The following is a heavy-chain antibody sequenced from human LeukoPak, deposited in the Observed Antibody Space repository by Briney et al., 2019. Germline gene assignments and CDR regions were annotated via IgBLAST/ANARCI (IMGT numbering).Heavy chain of an antibody. CDR3: ASPPRYGSGSYRRNYYMDV. Sequence: SETLSLTCAVYGGSFSGYYWSWIRQPPGKGLEWIGEINHSGSTNYNPSLKSRVTISVDTSKNQFSLTLSSVTAADTAVYYCASPPRYGSGSYRRNYYMDVWGQGTLVTVSS. CDR2: INHSGST. D-gene: IGHD3-10*01. J-gene: IGHJ4*02. V-gene: IGHV4-34*01. CDR1: GGSFSGYY.